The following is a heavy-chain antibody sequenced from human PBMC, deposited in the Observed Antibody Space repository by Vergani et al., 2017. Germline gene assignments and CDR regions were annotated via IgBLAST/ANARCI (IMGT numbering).Heavy chain of an antibody. J-gene: IGHJ5*02. V-gene: IGHV2-70*13. CDR2: IDWDDDK. D-gene: IGHD3-10*01. Sequence: QVTLRESGPALVKPTQTLTLTCTFSGFSLTTSGMCVSWIRQPPGKALEWLARIDWDDDKYYSTSLKTRLTISKYTSKNQVVLTMTNMDPVDTATYYCSRTSNCHVLRGVPWFDPWGQGTLVTVSS. CDR3: SRTSNCHVLRGVPWFDP. CDR1: GFSLTTSGMC.